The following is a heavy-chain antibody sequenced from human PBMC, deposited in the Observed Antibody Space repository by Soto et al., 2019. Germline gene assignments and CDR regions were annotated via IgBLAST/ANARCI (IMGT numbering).Heavy chain of an antibody. CDR2: AFHTGGT. V-gene: IGHV4-59*01. CDR3: ASGTIYHSYGMDV. J-gene: IGHJ6*02. D-gene: IGHD2-2*01. CDR1: KDSIRRYD. Sequence: SETLSLSCTVSKDSIRRYDGSWIRQPPGRGLEWIGYAFHTGGTNYNPSLKSRVTISVDSSKSQFALKMSSVTAADTAVYYCASGTIYHSYGMDVWGQGKMVTVSS.